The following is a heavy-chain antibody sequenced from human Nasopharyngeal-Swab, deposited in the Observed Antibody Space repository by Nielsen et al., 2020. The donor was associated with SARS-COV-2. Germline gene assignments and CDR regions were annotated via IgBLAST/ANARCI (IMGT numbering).Heavy chain of an antibody. V-gene: IGHV4-34*01. CDR2: INHRGGT. D-gene: IGHD2-2*01. Sequence: SDTLSLTFAVYGGSFSDWPWSWIRLPPGKGLEWIGEINHRGGTAYRSSLKSRVSISVDTSKNQFSLELRSVTAADTAVYFCARGPDQFHSFDYWDQGRLVTVSS. CDR1: GGSFSDWP. CDR3: ARGPDQFHSFDY. J-gene: IGHJ4*02.